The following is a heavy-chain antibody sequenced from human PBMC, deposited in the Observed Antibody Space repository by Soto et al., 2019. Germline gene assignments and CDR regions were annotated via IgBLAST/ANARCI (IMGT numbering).Heavy chain of an antibody. V-gene: IGHV4-34*01. CDR3: ARVGVVVPAAASGDFDY. J-gene: IGHJ4*02. Sequence: ASETLSLTCAVYGGSFSGYYWSWIRQPPGKGLEWIGEINHSGSTNYNPSLKSRVTISVDTSKNQFSLKLSSVTAADTAVYYCARVGVVVPAAASGDFDYWGQGTLVTVSS. CDR2: INHSGST. D-gene: IGHD2-2*01. CDR1: GGSFSGYY.